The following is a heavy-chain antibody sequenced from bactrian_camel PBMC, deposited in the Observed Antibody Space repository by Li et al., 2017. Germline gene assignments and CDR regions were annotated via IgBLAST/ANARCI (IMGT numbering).Heavy chain of an antibody. D-gene: IGHD7*01. J-gene: IGHJ4*01. CDR1: GFTFDDYD. Sequence: VQLVESGGGLVQPGGSLRLSCAASGFTFDDYDMGWVRQAPGKGLEWVSGMNGGGGFNSYYADSVKGRFTISRDNAKNTLYLQMNSLRPEDMAMYYCTAPREHWFGTSWGQGTQVTVS. CDR3: TAPREHWFGTS. CDR2: MNGGGGFNS. V-gene: IGHV3S40*01.